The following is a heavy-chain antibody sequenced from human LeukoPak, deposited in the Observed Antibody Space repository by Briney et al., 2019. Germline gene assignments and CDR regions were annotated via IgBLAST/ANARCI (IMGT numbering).Heavy chain of an antibody. D-gene: IGHD3-22*01. CDR3: ARSEVSAEDYYDSSGYYDVFDY. V-gene: IGHV1-69*13. CDR2: IIPIFGTA. CDR1: GGTFSSYA. Sequence: SVKVSCKASGGTFSSYAISWARQAPGQGLEWMGGIIPIFGTANYAQKFQGRVTITADESTSTAYMELSSLRSEDTAVYYCARSEVSAEDYYDSSGYYDVFDYWGQGTLVTVSS. J-gene: IGHJ4*02.